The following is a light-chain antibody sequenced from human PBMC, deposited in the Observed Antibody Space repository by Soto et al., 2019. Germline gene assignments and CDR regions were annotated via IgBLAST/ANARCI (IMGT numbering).Light chain of an antibody. Sequence: SYELTQPPSVSVSPGQTARITCSGDALPKQYAYWYQQKPGQAPVLVIYKDTERPSGIPERFSGSSSGTTVTLTISGVQAEDEADYYCQSADSIGTHVVFGGGTQLTVL. CDR3: QSADSIGTHVV. CDR1: ALPKQY. V-gene: IGLV3-25*03. CDR2: KDT. J-gene: IGLJ2*01.